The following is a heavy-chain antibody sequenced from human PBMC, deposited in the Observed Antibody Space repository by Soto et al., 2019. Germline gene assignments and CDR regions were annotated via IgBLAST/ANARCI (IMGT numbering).Heavy chain of an antibody. CDR1: GYTFTSYG. J-gene: IGHJ6*02. CDR2: ISAYNGNS. D-gene: IGHD2-2*01. V-gene: IGHV1-18*01. Sequence: ASVTVSCKASGYTFTSYGISWVRQAPGQGLEWVGWISAYNGNSNYAQKYHGRVTMTTDTSTNTAYMEMNSLRADDTAVYYCAKCSSTSWNGMDVWGQGTTVTV. CDR3: AKCSSTSWNGMDV.